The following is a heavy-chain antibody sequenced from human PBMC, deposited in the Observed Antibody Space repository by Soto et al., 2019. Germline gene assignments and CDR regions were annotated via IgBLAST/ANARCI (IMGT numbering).Heavy chain of an antibody. CDR1: GYTLTSYY. CDR3: ARGGYARERDAGDY. CDR2: INPIGGGT. V-gene: IGHV1-46*01. D-gene: IGHD3-16*01. Sequence: QVQLVQSGAEVKKPGASVKVSCKASGYTLTSYYMHWVRQAPGQGLEWMGIINPIGGGTRYAQKLQGRVTMTRDTSTNTFYMDLSSLSSEDTAVYYCARGGYARERDAGDYWGQGTLVTVSS. J-gene: IGHJ4*02.